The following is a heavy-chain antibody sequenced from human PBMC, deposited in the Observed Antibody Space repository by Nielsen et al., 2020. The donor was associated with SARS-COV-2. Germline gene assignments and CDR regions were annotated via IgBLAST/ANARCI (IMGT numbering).Heavy chain of an antibody. Sequence: ASVKVSCKASGYTFTSYGISWVRQAPGQGLEWMGWISAYNGDTNYAQKLQGRVTMTTDTSTSAAYMELRSLRSDDTAVYYCARDPDYGIGESWFDPWGQGTLVTVSS. CDR1: GYTFTSYG. CDR3: ARDPDYGIGESWFDP. D-gene: IGHD4-17*01. V-gene: IGHV1-18*04. CDR2: ISAYNGDT. J-gene: IGHJ5*02.